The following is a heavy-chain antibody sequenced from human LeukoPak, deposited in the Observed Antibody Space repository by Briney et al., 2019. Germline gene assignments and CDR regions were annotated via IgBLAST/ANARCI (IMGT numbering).Heavy chain of an antibody. V-gene: IGHV3-64D*09. CDR3: VKDGGVVRRYYYDSSGYHFDY. D-gene: IGHD3-22*01. CDR1: GFTFSSYA. CDR2: ISSNGGST. Sequence: GGSLRLSCSASGFTFSSYAMHWVRQAPGKGLEYVSAISSNGGSTYYADSVKGRFTISRDNSKNTLYLQMSSLRAEDTAVYYCVKDGGVVRRYYYDSSGYHFDYWGQGTLVTASS. J-gene: IGHJ4*02.